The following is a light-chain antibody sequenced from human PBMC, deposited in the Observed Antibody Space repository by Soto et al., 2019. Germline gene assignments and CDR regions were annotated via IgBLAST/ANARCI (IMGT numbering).Light chain of an antibody. CDR3: QQYGGSPHT. Sequence: EIVLTQSPGTLSLSPGEGATLSCRASQSVSRSYLAWYQQKPGQAPRLLIYGASRRATGIPDRFSGSGSGTDFTLTISRLEPEDFAVYYCQQYGGSPHTFGGGTKVEIK. CDR2: GAS. J-gene: IGKJ4*01. V-gene: IGKV3-20*01. CDR1: QSVSRSY.